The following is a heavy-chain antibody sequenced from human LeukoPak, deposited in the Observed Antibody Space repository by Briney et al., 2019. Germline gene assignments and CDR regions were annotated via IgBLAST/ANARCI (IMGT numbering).Heavy chain of an antibody. V-gene: IGHV3-7*01. J-gene: IGHJ4*02. CDR3: ARDRVWTVLY. Sequence: PGGSLRLSCGASGFTFSTYWMSWLRQAPGKGLEWVANINQDGSEKYYVDSVKGRFTISRDNAKNSLYLHMNSLRAEDTATYYCARDRVWTVLYWGQGILATVSS. CDR1: GFTFSTYW. CDR2: INQDGSEK. D-gene: IGHD2-8*01.